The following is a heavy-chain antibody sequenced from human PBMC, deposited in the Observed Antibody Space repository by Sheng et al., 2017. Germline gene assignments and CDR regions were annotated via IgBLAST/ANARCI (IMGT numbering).Heavy chain of an antibody. D-gene: IGHD1-26*01. CDR2: ISYDGSNK. Sequence: QVQLVESGGGVVQPGRSLRLSCAASGFTFSSYGMHWVRQAPGKGLEWVAVISYDGSNKYYADSVKGRFTISRDNSKNTLYLQMNSLRAEDTAVYYCAKDNFRGATRPNYYYYYGM. J-gene: IGHJ6*01. CDR3: AKDNFRGATRPNYYYYYGM. CDR1: GFTFSSYG. V-gene: IGHV3-30*18.